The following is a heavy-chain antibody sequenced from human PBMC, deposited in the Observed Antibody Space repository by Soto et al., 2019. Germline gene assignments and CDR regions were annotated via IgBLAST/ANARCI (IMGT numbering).Heavy chain of an antibody. CDR1: GGSXSSSSYY. V-gene: IGHV4-39*01. CDR3: ARHSLYYFDY. J-gene: IGHJ4*02. CDR2: IYYSGST. Sequence: SETLSLTCTVSGGSXSSSSYYWGWIRQPPGKGLEWIGSIYYSGSTYYNPSLKSRVTISVDTSKNQFSLKLSSVTAADTAVYYCARHSLYYFDYWGQGTLVTVSS.